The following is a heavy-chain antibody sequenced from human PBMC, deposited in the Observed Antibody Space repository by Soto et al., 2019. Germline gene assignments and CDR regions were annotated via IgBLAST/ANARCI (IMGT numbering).Heavy chain of an antibody. CDR2: INHSGST. V-gene: IGHV4-34*01. D-gene: IGHD6-13*01. J-gene: IGHJ6*02. CDR3: ARGQQRRPMDSRRRKYYYYGMDV. CDR1: GGSFSGYY. Sequence: SETLSLTCAVYGGSFSGYYWSWIRQPPGKGLEWIGEINHSGSTSYNPSLKSRVTISVDTSKNQFSLKLSSVTAADTAVYYCARGQQRRPMDSRRRKYYYYGMDVWGQGTRVTVSS.